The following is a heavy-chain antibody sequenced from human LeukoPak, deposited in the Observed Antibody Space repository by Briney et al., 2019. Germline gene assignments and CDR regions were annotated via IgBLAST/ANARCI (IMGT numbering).Heavy chain of an antibody. CDR1: GFTFSSYG. CDR2: ISGSGGST. CDR3: ANRGYSYGPPMD. J-gene: IGHJ4*02. V-gene: IGHV3-23*01. Sequence: GGSLRLSCAASGFTFSSYGMSWVRQAPGKGLEWVSAISGSGGSTYYADSVKGRFTISRDNSKNTLYLQMNSLRAEDTAVYYCANRGYSYGPPMDWGQGTLVTVSS. D-gene: IGHD5-18*01.